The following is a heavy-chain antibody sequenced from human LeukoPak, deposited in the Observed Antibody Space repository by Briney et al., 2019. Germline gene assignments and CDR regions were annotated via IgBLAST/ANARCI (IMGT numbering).Heavy chain of an antibody. CDR1: GFTFSSYA. Sequence: PGGSLRLSCAASGFTFSSYAMSWVRQAPGKGLEWVSAISGSGGSTYYADSVKGRLTISRDNSKNTLYLQMNSLRAEDTAVYYCAKRRYNWNCFDYWGQGTLVTVSS. CDR3: AKRRYNWNCFDY. V-gene: IGHV3-23*01. D-gene: IGHD1-7*01. CDR2: ISGSGGST. J-gene: IGHJ4*02.